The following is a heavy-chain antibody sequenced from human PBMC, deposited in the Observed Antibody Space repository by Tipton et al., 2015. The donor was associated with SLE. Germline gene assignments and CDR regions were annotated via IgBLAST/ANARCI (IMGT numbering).Heavy chain of an antibody. J-gene: IGHJ4*02. D-gene: IGHD6-19*01. CDR3: ARDEEQWLVRYFDY. V-gene: IGHV3-48*01. CDR2: ISSSSSTI. Sequence: SLRLSCAASGFTFSSYSMNWVRQAPGKGLEWVSYISSSSSTIYYADSVKGRFTISRDNAKNSLYLQMNSLRAEDTAVYYCARDEEQWLVRYFDYWGQGTLVTVSS. CDR1: GFTFSSYS.